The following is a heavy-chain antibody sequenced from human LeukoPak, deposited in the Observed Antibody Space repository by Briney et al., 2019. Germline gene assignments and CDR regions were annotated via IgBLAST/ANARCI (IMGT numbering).Heavy chain of an antibody. V-gene: IGHV3-48*02. CDR1: GFAFSSYS. CDR3: ARVGGTSIYYYYYYMDV. Sequence: PGGSLRLSCAASGFAFSSYSMNWVRRAPGKGLEWVSYITSGDNTIYYADSVKARFTISRDNAKNSLYLQMNSLSDEDTAVYYCARVGGTSIYYYYYYMDVWGKGTTVTVSS. J-gene: IGHJ6*03. D-gene: IGHD1-1*01. CDR2: ITSGDNTI.